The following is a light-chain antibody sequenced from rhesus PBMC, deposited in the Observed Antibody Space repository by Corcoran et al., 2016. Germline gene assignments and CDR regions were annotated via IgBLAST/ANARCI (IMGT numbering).Light chain of an antibody. CDR3: PHYSNWPYS. Sequence: EIVLTQSPATLSLSPGERATLSCRASQSVSSSLAWYQQKPGQAPRLLIYDASSRATGIHDRFSGMGAWTDLTLTISDLGPEDVGVYYCPHYSNWPYSFGQGTKVEIK. J-gene: IGKJ2*01. CDR2: DAS. CDR1: QSVSSS. V-gene: IGKV3-35*01.